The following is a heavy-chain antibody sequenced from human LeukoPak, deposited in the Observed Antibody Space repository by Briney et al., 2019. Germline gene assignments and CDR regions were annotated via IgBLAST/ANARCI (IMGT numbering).Heavy chain of an antibody. V-gene: IGHV1-2*04. J-gene: IGHJ6*02. CDR1: GYTFTGYY. D-gene: IGHD6-13*01. CDR3: ARGSSTWSYGMDV. CDR2: INPNSGGT. Sequence: RASVKVSCKASGYTFTGYYIHWVRQAPGQGLEWMGWINPNSGGTNYAQKFQGWVTMTRDTSISTDYMEVSRLKSDDTAVYYCARGSSTWSYGMDVWGQGTTVIVSS.